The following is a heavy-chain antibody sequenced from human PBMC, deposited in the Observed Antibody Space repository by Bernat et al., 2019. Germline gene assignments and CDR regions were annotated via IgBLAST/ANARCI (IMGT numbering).Heavy chain of an antibody. V-gene: IGHV3-30*03. CDR3: SWQWLAKNLGYYFDF. CDR1: GFTFSSYG. J-gene: IGHJ4*02. CDR2: VSSDGSNK. Sequence: QVQVVESGGGVVQPGRSLRLSCVASGFTFSSYGMHWVRQAPGKGLEWVAVVSSDGSNKYYADSVKGRVTISRDNSKNTLYLQMNSLRADDTAVYYCSWQWLAKNLGYYFDFWGQGTLVTVSS. D-gene: IGHD6-19*01.